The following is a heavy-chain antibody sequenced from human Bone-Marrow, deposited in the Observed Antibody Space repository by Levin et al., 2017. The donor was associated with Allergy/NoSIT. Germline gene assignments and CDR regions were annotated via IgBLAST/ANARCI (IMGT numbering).Heavy chain of an antibody. V-gene: IGHV1-69*13. Sequence: ASVKVSCKISGGSFSTNRISWVRQAPGQGLEWMGGIMPIFGASKNAPKFQDRVTITADESTSTAYLELSGLTSEDTAMYYCTKEVRQVGFDFWGQGTRVTVSS. J-gene: IGHJ5*01. D-gene: IGHD3-10*01. CDR3: TKEVRQVGFDF. CDR2: IMPIFGAS. CDR1: GGSFSTNR.